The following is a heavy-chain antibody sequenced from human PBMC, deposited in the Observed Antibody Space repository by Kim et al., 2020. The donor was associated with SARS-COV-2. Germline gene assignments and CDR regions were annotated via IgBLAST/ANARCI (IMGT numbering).Heavy chain of an antibody. D-gene: IGHD5-12*01. Sequence: GGSLRLSCAASGFTFSSYSMNWVRQAPGKGLEWVSYISSSSSTIYYADSVKGRFTISRDNAKNSRYLQMNSLRDEDTAVYYCARDRAGYSGYDSYYYGMDVWGQGTTGTVSS. CDR2: ISSSSSTI. J-gene: IGHJ6*02. CDR1: GFTFSSYS. V-gene: IGHV3-48*02. CDR3: ARDRAGYSGYDSYYYGMDV.